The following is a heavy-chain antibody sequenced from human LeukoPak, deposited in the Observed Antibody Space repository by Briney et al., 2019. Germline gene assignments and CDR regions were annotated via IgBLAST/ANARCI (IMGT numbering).Heavy chain of an antibody. J-gene: IGHJ4*02. V-gene: IGHV3-23*01. CDR2: ISGSGGST. CDR1: GFTFSSYA. CDR3: AKGQWLATYFDY. Sequence: GGFLRLSCAASGFTFSSYAMSWVRQAPGKGLEWVSAISGSGGSTYYADSVKGRFTISRDNSKNTLYLQMNSLRAEDTAVYYCAKGQWLATYFDYWGQGTLVTVSS. D-gene: IGHD6-19*01.